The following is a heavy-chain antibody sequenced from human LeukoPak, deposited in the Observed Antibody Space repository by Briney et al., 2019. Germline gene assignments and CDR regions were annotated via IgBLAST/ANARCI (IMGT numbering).Heavy chain of an antibody. CDR3: ARESIGYSYGYFDY. CDR2: ISYDGSNK. CDR1: GFTFSSYA. Sequence: GGSLRLSCAASGFTFSSYAMHWVRQAPGKGLEWVAVISYDGSNKYYADSVKGRFTISRDNSKNTLYLQMNSLRAEDTAVYYCARESIGYSYGYFDYWGQGTLVAVSS. J-gene: IGHJ4*02. D-gene: IGHD5-18*01. V-gene: IGHV3-30-3*01.